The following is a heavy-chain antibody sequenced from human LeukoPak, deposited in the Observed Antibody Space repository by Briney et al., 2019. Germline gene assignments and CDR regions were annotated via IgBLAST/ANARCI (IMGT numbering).Heavy chain of an antibody. Sequence: GGSLRLSCAASGFTFSSYAMSWVRQAPGKGLEWVSAISGSGGSTYYAGSVKGRFTISRDNSKNTLYLQMNSLRAEDTAVYYCAKDGYYGSGSQFDYWGQGTLVTVSS. V-gene: IGHV3-23*01. CDR1: GFTFSSYA. J-gene: IGHJ4*02. CDR2: ISGSGGST. CDR3: AKDGYYGSGSQFDY. D-gene: IGHD3-10*01.